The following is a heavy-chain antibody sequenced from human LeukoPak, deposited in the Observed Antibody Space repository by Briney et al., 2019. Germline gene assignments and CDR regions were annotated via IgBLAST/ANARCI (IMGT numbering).Heavy chain of an antibody. CDR1: GFTFSDYY. CDR3: ARVYGDYLDY. CDR2: ITTSHTTV. V-gene: IGHV3-11*01. Sequence: PGGSLRLSCGVSGFTFSDYYMSWIRQAPGKGLEWISYITTSHTTVYYADSVKGRFTISRDNAKKSLYLEMNSLRAEDTAVYYCARVYGDYLDYWGQGTLVTVSS. J-gene: IGHJ4*02. D-gene: IGHD4-17*01.